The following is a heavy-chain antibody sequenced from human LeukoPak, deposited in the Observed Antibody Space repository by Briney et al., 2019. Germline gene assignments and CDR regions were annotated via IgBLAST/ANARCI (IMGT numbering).Heavy chain of an antibody. Sequence: SETLSLTCTVSGDSIGGSVDYWVWIRQPPGKGLEWIGSIFYSGRTYYNPSLKSRVTISVDTSKNQFSLQLTSVTAADTAVYYCARQAGSGGCLDYWGQGTLVTVSS. D-gene: IGHD3-10*01. J-gene: IGHJ4*02. CDR1: GDSIGGSVDY. CDR3: ARQAGSGGCLDY. V-gene: IGHV4-39*01. CDR2: IFYSGRT.